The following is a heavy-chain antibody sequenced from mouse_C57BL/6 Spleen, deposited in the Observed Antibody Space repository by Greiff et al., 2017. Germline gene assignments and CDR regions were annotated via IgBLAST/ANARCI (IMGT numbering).Heavy chain of an antibody. J-gene: IGHJ3*01. Sequence: EVKLMESGPGLVKPSQSLSLTCSVTGYSITSGYYWNWIRQFPGNKLEWMGYISYAGSNNYNPSLKNRISITRDTSKNQFFLKLNSVTTEDTATYYCARDAVSLYYYGSSYGGFAYWGQGTLVTVSA. CDR2: ISYAGSN. CDR3: ARDAVSLYYYGSSYGGFAY. CDR1: GYSITSGYY. V-gene: IGHV3-6*01. D-gene: IGHD1-1*01.